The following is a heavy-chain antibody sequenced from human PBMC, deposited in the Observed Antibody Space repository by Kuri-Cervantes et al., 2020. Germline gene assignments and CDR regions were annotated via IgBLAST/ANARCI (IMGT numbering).Heavy chain of an antibody. J-gene: IGHJ5*02. D-gene: IGHD3-9*01. V-gene: IGHV1-45*02. CDR1: GYTFTYRY. CDR3: ARALGLVLRYFDWLTGRGNWFDP. CDR2: ITPFNGNT. Sequence: SVKVSCKASGYTFTYRYLHWVRQAPGQALEWMGWITPFNGNTNYAQKFQDRVTITRDRSTSTAYMELSSLRSEDTAVYYCARALGLVLRYFDWLTGRGNWFDPWGQGTLVTVSS.